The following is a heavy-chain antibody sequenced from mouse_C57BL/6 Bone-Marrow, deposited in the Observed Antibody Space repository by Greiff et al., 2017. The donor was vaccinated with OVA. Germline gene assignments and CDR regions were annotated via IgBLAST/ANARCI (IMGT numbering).Heavy chain of an antibody. Sequence: DVKLQESGPGLVKPSQSLSLTCSVTGYSITSGYYWNWIRQFPGNKLEWMGYISYDGSNNYNPSLKNRISITRDTSKNQLFLKLNSVTTEDTATYYCARRYYYGSSWYFDVWGTGTTVTVSS. D-gene: IGHD1-1*01. CDR2: ISYDGSN. CDR1: GYSITSGYY. CDR3: ARRYYYGSSWYFDV. V-gene: IGHV3-6*01. J-gene: IGHJ1*03.